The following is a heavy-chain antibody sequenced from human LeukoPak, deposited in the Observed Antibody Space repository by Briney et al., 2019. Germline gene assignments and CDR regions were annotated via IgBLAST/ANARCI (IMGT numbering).Heavy chain of an antibody. V-gene: IGHV3-7*03. Sequence: GGSLRLSCAASGFTFSSYWMSWVRQAPGKGLEWVANIKQDGSEKYYVDSVKGRFTISRGNAKNSLYLQMNSLRAEDTAVYYCARDQGIQLWFGYYYYYGMDVWGQGTTVTVSS. CDR1: GFTFSSYW. CDR2: IKQDGSEK. J-gene: IGHJ6*02. CDR3: ARDQGIQLWFGYYYYYGMDV. D-gene: IGHD5-18*01.